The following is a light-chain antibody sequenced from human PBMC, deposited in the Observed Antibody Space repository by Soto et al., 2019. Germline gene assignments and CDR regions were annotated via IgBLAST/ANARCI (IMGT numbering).Light chain of an antibody. CDR3: KVCKCAPRT. Sequence: DIQMTQSPSSLSASVGDNITITCRANQDIGNYLAWYQQRPGEVPKLLIHAASALQSGVSSRFSGSGSGTHLAFVIFCREPVEMGSYYCKVCKCAPRTLGRGTKLKIK. J-gene: IGKJ1*01. V-gene: IGKV1-27*01. CDR2: AAS. CDR1: QDIGNY.